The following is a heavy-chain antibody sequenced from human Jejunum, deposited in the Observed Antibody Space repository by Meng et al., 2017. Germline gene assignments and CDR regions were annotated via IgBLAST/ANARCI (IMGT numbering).Heavy chain of an antibody. CDR2: IKSKTAGGTT. J-gene: IGHJ6*02. CDR1: GFTFSNAW. V-gene: IGHV3-15*01. Sequence: GESLKISCATSGFTFSNAWMSWVRQAPGKGLEWVGRIKSKTAGGTTEYAAPVKGRFTISTDDSENTLYLPMNSLKTEDTAVYYCTTYGIIGTTPRFYGMDVWGQGTTVTVSS. CDR3: TTYGIIGTTPRFYGMDV. D-gene: IGHD1-20*01.